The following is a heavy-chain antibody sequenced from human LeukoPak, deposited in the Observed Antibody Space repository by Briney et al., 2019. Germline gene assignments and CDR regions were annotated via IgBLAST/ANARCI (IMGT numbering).Heavy chain of an antibody. CDR3: ARDKGSGLDYYYYYGMDV. V-gene: IGHV4-61*01. CDR1: GVSVSSGSYD. D-gene: IGHD3-10*01. J-gene: IGHJ6*04. Sequence: SETLSLTCTVSGVSVSSGSYDWGWIRQPPGKGLEWIGDIYYSGSTNYNPSLKSRFTMSVDTSKNQFSLKLSSVTAADTAVYYCARDKGSGLDYYYYYGMDVWGKGTTVTVSS. CDR2: IYYSGST.